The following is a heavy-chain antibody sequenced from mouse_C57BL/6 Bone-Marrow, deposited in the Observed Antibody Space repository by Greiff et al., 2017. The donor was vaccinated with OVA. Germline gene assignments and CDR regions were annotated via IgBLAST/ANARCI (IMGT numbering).Heavy chain of an antibody. D-gene: IGHD2-1*01. J-gene: IGHJ2*01. V-gene: IGHV14-1*01. CDR1: GFTFTDYY. CDR2: IYPEDGDT. CDR3: TGWYPYYFDY. Sequence: VQLQQSGAELVRPGASVKLSCTASGFTFTDYYMHWVKQRPEQGLEWIGRIYPEDGDTDYTPKFQGKATMTADTSSNTAYLQLSSLTSEDTAVYYCTGWYPYYFDYWGQGTTLTVSS.